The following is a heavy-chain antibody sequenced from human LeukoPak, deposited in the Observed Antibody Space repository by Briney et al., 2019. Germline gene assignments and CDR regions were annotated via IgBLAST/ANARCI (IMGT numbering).Heavy chain of an antibody. CDR2: IKQDGNEE. J-gene: IGHJ5*02. D-gene: IGHD3-16*01. Sequence: PGGSLRLSCAASGFTFSSYWMSWVRQAPGKGLEWVANIKQDGNEEYYVDSVKGRFTISRDNAKNSLFLQMDSLRAEDTAVYYCARGAPSHGNIMITPWGQGTLVTVSS. CDR3: ARGAPSHGNIMITP. CDR1: GFTFSSYW. V-gene: IGHV3-7*01.